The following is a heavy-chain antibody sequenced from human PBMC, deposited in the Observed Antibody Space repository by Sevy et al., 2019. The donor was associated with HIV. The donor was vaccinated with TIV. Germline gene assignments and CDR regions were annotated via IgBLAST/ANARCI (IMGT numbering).Heavy chain of an antibody. V-gene: IGHV3-7*03. CDR3: AREGLLEWLLPYFDY. D-gene: IGHD3-3*01. CDR1: GFTFSSYW. Sequence: GGSLRLSCAASGFTFSSYWMSWVRQAPGKGLEWVANIKQDGSEKYYVDSVKGRFTISRDNAKNSRYLQMNSLRAEDTAVYYCAREGLLEWLLPYFDYWGQGTLVTVSS. J-gene: IGHJ4*02. CDR2: IKQDGSEK.